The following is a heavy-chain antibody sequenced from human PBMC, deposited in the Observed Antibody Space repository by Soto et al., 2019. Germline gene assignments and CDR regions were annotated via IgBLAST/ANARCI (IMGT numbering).Heavy chain of an antibody. CDR1: GGSISSGGYY. V-gene: IGHV4-31*03. CDR2: IYYSGST. J-gene: IGHJ4*02. CDR3: ARMLGGDTEDPDY. Sequence: SETLSLTCTVSGGSISSGGYYWNWIRQHPGKGLEWIGYIYYSGSTYYNPSLKSRLTISLDTSKNQFSLKLSSVTAADTAVYYCARMLGGDTEDPDYWGQGTLVTVSS. D-gene: IGHD5-18*01.